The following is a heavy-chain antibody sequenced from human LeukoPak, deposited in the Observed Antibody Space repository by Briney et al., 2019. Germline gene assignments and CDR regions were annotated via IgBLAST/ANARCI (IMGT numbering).Heavy chain of an antibody. Sequence: GGSLRLSCAASGFTFDDYGMSWVRQAPGKGLEWGSGINWNGGSTGYADSVKGRFTISRDNAKNSLYLQMNSLRAEDTALYYCARVLDSSGYFTDAFDIWGQGTMVTVSS. V-gene: IGHV3-20*04. CDR2: INWNGGST. CDR1: GFTFDDYG. D-gene: IGHD3-22*01. J-gene: IGHJ3*02. CDR3: ARVLDSSGYFTDAFDI.